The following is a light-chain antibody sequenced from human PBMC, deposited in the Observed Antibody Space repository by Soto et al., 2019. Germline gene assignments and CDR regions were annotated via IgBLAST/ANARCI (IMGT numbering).Light chain of an antibody. V-gene: IGLV2-14*01. CDR3: SSYTSKSSLI. CDR1: MRDVGAYNL. CDR2: EVR. J-gene: IGLJ2*01. Sequence: QSALTQPASVSGSPGQAITISCAGTMRDVGAYNLVSWYQQHPGRAPQLIIYEVRNRPSGISFRFSGSKSGNTASLTISGLQAEDEADYYCSSYTSKSSLIFGGGTKGTVL.